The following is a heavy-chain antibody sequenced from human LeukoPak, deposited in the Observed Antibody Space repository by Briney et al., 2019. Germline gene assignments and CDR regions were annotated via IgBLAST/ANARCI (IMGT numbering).Heavy chain of an antibody. Sequence: SETLSLTCTVSGGSISSYYWSWIRQPPGKGLEWIGYIYYSGSTNYNPSLKSRVTISVDTSKNQFSLKLSSVTAADTAVYYCARTYSYGLYHFGYWGQGTLVTVSS. CDR3: ARTYSYGLYHFGY. D-gene: IGHD5-18*01. V-gene: IGHV4-59*01. J-gene: IGHJ4*02. CDR2: IYYSGST. CDR1: GGSISSYY.